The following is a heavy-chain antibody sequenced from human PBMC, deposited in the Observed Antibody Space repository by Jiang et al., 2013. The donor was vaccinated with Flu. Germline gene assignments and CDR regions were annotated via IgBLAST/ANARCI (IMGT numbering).Heavy chain of an antibody. CDR2: ISYDGSNK. V-gene: IGHV3-30*18. CDR3: AKVKSYGGKGDYGMDV. J-gene: IGHJ6*02. Sequence: VQLLESGGGVVQPGRSLRLSCAASGFTFSSYGMHWVRQAPGKGLEWVAVISYDGSNKYYADSVKGRFTISRDNSKNTLYLQMNSLRAEDTAVYYCAKVKSYGGKGDYGMDVWGQGTTVTVSS. D-gene: IGHD4-23*01. CDR1: GFTFSSYG.